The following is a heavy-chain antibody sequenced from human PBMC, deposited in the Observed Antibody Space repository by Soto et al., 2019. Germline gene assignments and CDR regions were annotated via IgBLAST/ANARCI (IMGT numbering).Heavy chain of an antibody. V-gene: IGHV5-51*01. Sequence: PGESLKISCKGSGYSFTSYWIGWVRQMPGKGLEWMGIIYPGDSDTRYSPSFQGQVTISADKSISTAYLQWSSLKASDTAMYYCATHTYYYDSSGYPHAFDIWGQGTMVTVS. D-gene: IGHD3-22*01. CDR1: GYSFTSYW. J-gene: IGHJ3*02. CDR2: IYPGDSDT. CDR3: ATHTYYYDSSGYPHAFDI.